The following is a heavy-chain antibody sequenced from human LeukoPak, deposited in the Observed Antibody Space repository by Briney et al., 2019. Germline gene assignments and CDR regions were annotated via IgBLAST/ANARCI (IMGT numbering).Heavy chain of an antibody. D-gene: IGHD6-19*01. J-gene: IGHJ6*02. Sequence: SETLSLTCTVSGGSISSYYWSWIRQPPGKGLEWIGYIYYSGSTNYNPSLKSRVTISVDTSKNQFSLKLSSVTAADTAVYYCARSVSAAVAGRRWDYGMDVWGQGTTVTVSS. CDR1: GGSISSYY. CDR2: IYYSGST. CDR3: ARSVSAAVAGRRWDYGMDV. V-gene: IGHV4-59*08.